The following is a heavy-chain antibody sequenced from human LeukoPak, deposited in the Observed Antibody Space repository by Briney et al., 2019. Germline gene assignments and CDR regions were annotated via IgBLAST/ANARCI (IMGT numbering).Heavy chain of an antibody. J-gene: IGHJ4*02. CDR3: ARFQNLVVVPAAMVDYYFDY. CDR2: ISAYNGNT. V-gene: IGHV1-18*01. CDR1: GYTFTSYG. D-gene: IGHD2-2*01. Sequence: ASVKVSCKASGYTFTSYGISWVRQAPGQGLEWMGWISAYNGNTNYAQKLQGRVTTTTDTSTSTAYMELRSLRSDDTAVYYCARFQNLVVVPAAMVDYYFDYWGQGTLVTVSS.